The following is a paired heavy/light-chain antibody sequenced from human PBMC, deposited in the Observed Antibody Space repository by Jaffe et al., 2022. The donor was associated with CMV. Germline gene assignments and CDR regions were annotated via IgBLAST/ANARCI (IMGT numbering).Heavy chain of an antibody. CDR1: GFTFSSYW. Sequence: EVQLVESGGGLVQPGGSLRLSCAVSGFTFSSYWMSWVRQAPGKGLEWVANIDQAEDVGEKNYVDSVRGRFTISRDNAKNSLYLQMNSLRAEDTAIYYCARGGVQLWHWGQGALVTVSS. CDR3: ARGGVQLWH. D-gene: IGHD5-18*01. CDR2: IDQAEDVGEK. J-gene: IGHJ4*02. V-gene: IGHV3-7*01.
Light chain of an antibody. V-gene: IGLV1-51*01. Sequence: QSVLTQPPSVSAAPGQRVTISCSGSISNIGSNSVSWYQQFPGTAPKLLIYDNDKRPSGIPDQFSGSKSDTSATLGITGLQTGDEADYYCGTWDNSLSSAVFGGGTKVTVL. CDR1: ISNIGSNS. CDR3: GTWDNSLSSAV. CDR2: DND. J-gene: IGLJ2*01.